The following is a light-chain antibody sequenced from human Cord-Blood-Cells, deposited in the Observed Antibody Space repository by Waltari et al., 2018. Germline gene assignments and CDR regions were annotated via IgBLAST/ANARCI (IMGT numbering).Light chain of an antibody. CDR2: AAS. Sequence: DIQMTQSPSSLSASVGDRVTITCRASQSISSYVNWYQQKPGKAPKLLSYAASSLQSGAPSRFSGSGSGTDFTLTISSLQPEDFATYYCQQSYSSWTFGQGTKVEIK. V-gene: IGKV1-39*01. CDR3: QQSYSSWT. J-gene: IGKJ1*01. CDR1: QSISSY.